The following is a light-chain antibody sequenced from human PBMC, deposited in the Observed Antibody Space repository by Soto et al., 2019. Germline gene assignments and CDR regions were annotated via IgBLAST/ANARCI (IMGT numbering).Light chain of an antibody. J-gene: IGKJ2*01. Sequence: EIVRTQSPGTLSFSPGERATISCRASQVIGSRYLAWYHQKSGQAPRLLIYGASSRATGIPDRFSGSGSGTDFTLTISRLEPEDCGVYYCQQFGSSIPHTFVQGTKLEIK. CDR1: QVIGSRY. V-gene: IGKV3-20*01. CDR2: GAS. CDR3: QQFGSSIPHT.